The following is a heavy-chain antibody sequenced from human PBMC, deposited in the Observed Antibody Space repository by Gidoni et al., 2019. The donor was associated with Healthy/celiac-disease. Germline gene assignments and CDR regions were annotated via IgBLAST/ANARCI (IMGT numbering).Heavy chain of an antibody. CDR2: ISGSGGST. CDR3: AKAIAVAAPFDY. J-gene: IGHJ4*02. V-gene: IGHV3-23*01. Sequence: EVQLLESGGVLVQPGVSLRLSCAASGFTFSSYAMSWVRQAPGKGLEWVSAISGSGGSTYYADSVKGRFTISRENSKNALYLQMNSLRAEDTAVYYCAKAIAVAAPFDYWGQGTLVTVSS. D-gene: IGHD6-19*01. CDR1: GFTFSSYA.